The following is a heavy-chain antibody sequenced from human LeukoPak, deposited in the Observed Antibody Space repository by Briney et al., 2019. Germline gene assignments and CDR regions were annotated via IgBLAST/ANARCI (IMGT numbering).Heavy chain of an antibody. CDR3: ARIMTTVAFLFDY. CDR2: IYHSGST. J-gene: IGHJ4*02. Sequence: SETLSLTCTVSGGSISSYYWSWIRQPPGKGLEWIGYIYHSGSTNYNPSLKSRVTISVDTSKNQFSLKLSSVTAADTAVYYCARIMTTVAFLFDYWGQGTLVTVSS. D-gene: IGHD4-23*01. V-gene: IGHV4-59*12. CDR1: GGSISSYY.